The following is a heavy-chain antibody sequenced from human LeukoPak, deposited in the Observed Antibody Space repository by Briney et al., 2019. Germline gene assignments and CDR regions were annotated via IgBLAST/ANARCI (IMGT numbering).Heavy chain of an antibody. CDR3: ARVVFYYDVSGYSFDL. D-gene: IGHD3-22*01. V-gene: IGHV4-39*01. CDR1: GGSISTRDYY. J-gene: IGHJ2*01. Sequence: SSETLSLTCTVCGGSISTRDYYWGWIRQPPGKGLEWIASIYYTGSTYYSPSLRSRATMSVDTSKNQFSLELSAVTAADTAFYYCARVVFYYDVSGYSFDLWGRGTLVAVSS. CDR2: IYYTGST.